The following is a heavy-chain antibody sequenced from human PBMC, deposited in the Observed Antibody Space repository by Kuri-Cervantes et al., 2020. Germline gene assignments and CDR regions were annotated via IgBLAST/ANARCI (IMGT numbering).Heavy chain of an antibody. CDR2: ITGTDGRI. Sequence: GESLKISCAASGFTFSIYDMTWVRQAPGKGLEWVSGITGTDGRIYYADSVKGRFTMSRDNSKRMVYLQMNDLRADDTAVYYCAKVDCSGGNCEDYYWGQGTLVTVSS. CDR1: GFTFSIYD. D-gene: IGHD4-23*01. V-gene: IGHV3-23*01. CDR3: AKVDCSGGNCEDYY. J-gene: IGHJ4*02.